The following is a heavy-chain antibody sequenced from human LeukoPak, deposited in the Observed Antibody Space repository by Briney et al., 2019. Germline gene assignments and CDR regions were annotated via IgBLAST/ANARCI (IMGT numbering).Heavy chain of an antibody. D-gene: IGHD1-7*01. J-gene: IGHJ4*02. CDR3: VKRNSFYLDY. CDR1: GFIFSNYG. V-gene: IGHV3-30*02. CDR2: IGYDGSNK. Sequence: GGSLRLSCAVSGFIFSNYGMHWVRQAPGKGLEWGAFIGYDGSNKYYADSVKGRFTVSRDNSKNTLYLEMNSLRGGDTAVYYCVKRNSFYLDYWGQGTLVTVS.